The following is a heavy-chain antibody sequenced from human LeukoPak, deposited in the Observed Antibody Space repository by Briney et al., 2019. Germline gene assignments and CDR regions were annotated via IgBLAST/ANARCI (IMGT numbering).Heavy chain of an antibody. CDR1: GFTFSSYE. V-gene: IGHV3-48*03. CDR3: ARDLSSSWLPDYFDY. CDR2: ISSSGSTI. J-gene: IGHJ4*02. D-gene: IGHD6-13*01. Sequence: GGSLRLSCTASGFTFSSYEMNWVRQAPGKGLEWGSYISSSGSTIYYADSVKGRFTISRDNAKNSLYLQMNSLRAEDTAVYYCARDLSSSWLPDYFDYWGQGTLVTVSS.